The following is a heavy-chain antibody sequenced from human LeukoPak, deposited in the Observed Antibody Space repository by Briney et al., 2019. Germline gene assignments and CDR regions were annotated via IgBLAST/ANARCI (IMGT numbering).Heavy chain of an antibody. D-gene: IGHD2-2*01. CDR1: GYPISSGYY. Sequence: SETLSLTCTVSGYPISSGYYWSWIRQPPGKGLEWIGEINHSGSTNYNPSLKSRVTISVDTSKNQFSLKLSSVTAADTAVYYCARGRYYSSTSCYLFDPWGQGTLVTVSS. CDR3: ARGRYYSSTSCYLFDP. CDR2: INHSGST. V-gene: IGHV4-38-2*02. J-gene: IGHJ5*02.